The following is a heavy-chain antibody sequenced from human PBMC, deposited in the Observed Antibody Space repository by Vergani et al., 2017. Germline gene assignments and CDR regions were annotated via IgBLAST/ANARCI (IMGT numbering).Heavy chain of an antibody. CDR3: AGRMMFAGGSPYYYDMDV. J-gene: IGHJ6*02. Sequence: EVQLVQSRAEVKKPGDSLRISCKVSGYTFSNHWIAWVRQMPGKGLEWMGIIYPDDSDTRYSPSCQGQVTISVEKSITTAYQQWSSLKASDSTMYYCAGRMMFAGGSPYYYDMDVWGQGTTVTVSS. CDR1: GYTFSNHW. D-gene: IGHD3/OR15-3a*01. V-gene: IGHV5-51*01. CDR2: IYPDDSDT.